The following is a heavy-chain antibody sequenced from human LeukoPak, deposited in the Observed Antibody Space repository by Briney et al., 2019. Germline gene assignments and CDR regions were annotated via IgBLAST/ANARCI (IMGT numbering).Heavy chain of an antibody. Sequence: SETLSLTCAVYGGSFSGYYWSWIRQPPGKGLEWIGEINHSGSTNYNPSLKSRVTISVDTSKNQFSLKLSSVTVADTAVYYCARGRITIFGVVINPTKAYGMDVWGQGTTVTVSS. CDR3: ARGRITIFGVVINPTKAYGMDV. CDR1: GGSFSGYY. V-gene: IGHV4-34*01. D-gene: IGHD3-3*01. J-gene: IGHJ6*02. CDR2: INHSGST.